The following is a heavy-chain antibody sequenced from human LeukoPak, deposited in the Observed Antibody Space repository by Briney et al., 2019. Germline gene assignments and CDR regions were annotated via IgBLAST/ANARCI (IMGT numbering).Heavy chain of an antibody. D-gene: IGHD2-15*01. Sequence: GGSLRLSCAASGFTVSSYSMNWVRQAPGKGLEWVSYIGSSSSTIYYADSVKGRFTISRDNAKNSLYLQMNSLRDEDTAVYYCARDWGYCSGGSCYEYYFDYWGQGTLVTVSS. CDR3: ARDWGYCSGGSCYEYYFDY. CDR2: IGSSSSTI. J-gene: IGHJ4*02. V-gene: IGHV3-48*02. CDR1: GFTVSSYS.